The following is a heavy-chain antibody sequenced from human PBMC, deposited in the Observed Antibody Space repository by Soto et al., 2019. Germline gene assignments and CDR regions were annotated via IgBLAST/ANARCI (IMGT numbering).Heavy chain of an antibody. D-gene: IGHD1-1*01. CDR2: INAGNGNT. Sequence: ASVKVSCKASGYTFTSYAIHWVRQAPGQRLEWMGWINAGNGNTKYSQKLQGRVTITRDTPASTAYMDLSSLRSEDTAVYYRASSRIQLEPYGMDVWGQGTTVTVS. CDR3: ASSRIQLEPYGMDV. CDR1: GYTFTSYA. V-gene: IGHV1-3*01. J-gene: IGHJ6*02.